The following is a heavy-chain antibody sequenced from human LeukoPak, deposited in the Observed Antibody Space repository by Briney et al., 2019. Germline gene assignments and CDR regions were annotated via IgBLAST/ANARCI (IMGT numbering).Heavy chain of an antibody. CDR2: ISAYNGNT. CDR1: GYTFTSYY. J-gene: IGHJ3*02. Sequence: ASVKVSCKASGYTFTSYYMHWVRQAPGQGLERMGWISAYNGNTNYAQKLQGRVTMTTDTSTSTAYMELRSLRSDDTAVYYCARGDLGQDGDYSPTDAFDIWGQGTMVTVSS. CDR3: ARGDLGQDGDYSPTDAFDI. D-gene: IGHD4-17*01. V-gene: IGHV1-18*04.